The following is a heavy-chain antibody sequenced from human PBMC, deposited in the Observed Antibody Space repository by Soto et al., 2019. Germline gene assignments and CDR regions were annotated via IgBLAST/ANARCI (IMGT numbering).Heavy chain of an antibody. CDR3: ARVAEGGDYDSSGYYANDY. Sequence: QVQLVQSGAEVKKPGASVTVSCKASGYTFTSYGISWVRQAPGQGLEWMGWISAYNGNTNYAQKLQGRVTMTTDTSTSTAYMELRSLRSDDTAVYYCARVAEGGDYDSSGYYANDYWGQGTLVTVSS. J-gene: IGHJ4*02. CDR1: GYTFTSYG. D-gene: IGHD3-22*01. CDR2: ISAYNGNT. V-gene: IGHV1-18*01.